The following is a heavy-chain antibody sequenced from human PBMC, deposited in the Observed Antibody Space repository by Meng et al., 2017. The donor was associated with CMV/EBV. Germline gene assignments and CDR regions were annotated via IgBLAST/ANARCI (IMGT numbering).Heavy chain of an antibody. D-gene: IGHD1-1*01. V-gene: IGHV3-66*01. J-gene: IGHJ4*02. CDR1: GFTVSSNC. Sequence: GQVVEVGGGLGQAGGSLSFSCAASGFTVSSNCMSWVRQAPGKGLEWVSVIYSGGSTYYADSVKGRFTISRDNSKNTLYLQMNSLRAEDTAVYYCARDHSGPLSHWGQGTLVTVSS. CDR2: IYSGGST. CDR3: ARDHSGPLSH.